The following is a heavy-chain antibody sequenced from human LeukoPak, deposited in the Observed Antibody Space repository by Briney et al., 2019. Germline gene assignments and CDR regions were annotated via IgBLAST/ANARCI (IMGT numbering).Heavy chain of an antibody. CDR3: ARLGGWQQLVQEDAFDI. CDR1: GYSFTINW. CDR2: IYPGDSDT. J-gene: IGHJ3*02. D-gene: IGHD6-13*01. Sequence: GESLKISCKDSGYSFTINWIGWVRQMPGKGLEWMGIIYPGDSDTRYSPSFQGQVTISADKSISTAYLQWSSLKASDTAMYYCARLGGWQQLVQEDAFDIWGQGTMVTVSS. V-gene: IGHV5-51*01.